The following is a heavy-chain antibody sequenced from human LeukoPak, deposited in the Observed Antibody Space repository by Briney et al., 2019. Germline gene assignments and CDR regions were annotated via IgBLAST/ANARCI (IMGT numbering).Heavy chain of an antibody. CDR2: INPSGGST. D-gene: IGHD2-21*02. J-gene: IGHJ4*02. V-gene: IGHV1-46*01. CDR1: GYTFTSYY. CDR3: ARGCGGDCYPFSDDLDY. Sequence: ASVTVSCKASGYTFTSYYMHWMRQAPGQGLEWMGIINPSGGSTSYAQKFQGRVTMTRDMSTSTVYMELSSLRSEDTAVYYCARGCGGDCYPFSDDLDYWGQGTLVTVSS.